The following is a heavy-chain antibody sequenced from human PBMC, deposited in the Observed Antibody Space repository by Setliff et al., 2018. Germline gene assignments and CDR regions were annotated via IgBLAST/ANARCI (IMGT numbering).Heavy chain of an antibody. D-gene: IGHD3-22*01. V-gene: IGHV5-51*01. CDR2: IYPGDSHT. CDR3: ARRRYYDSSGYYYFDY. CDR1: GYSFPSYW. Sequence: GESLKISCKASGYSFPSYWIGWVRQVPGKGLEWMGIIYPGDSHTRYSPSFQGQVTTSADKSISTAYLQWSSLKASDTAMYYCARRRYYDSSGYYYFDYWGQGTLVTVSS. J-gene: IGHJ4*02.